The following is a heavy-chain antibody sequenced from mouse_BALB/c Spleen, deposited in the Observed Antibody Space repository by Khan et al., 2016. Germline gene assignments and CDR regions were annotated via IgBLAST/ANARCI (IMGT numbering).Heavy chain of an antibody. J-gene: IGHJ2*01. D-gene: IGHD2-14*01. V-gene: IGHV3-2*02. Sequence: EVQLQESGPGLVKPSQSLSLTCTVTGYSITSYYAWNWIRQFPGNKLEWMGYISYSGSTSYNPSLKSRITITRDKSTNPFFLQLNSVTTEDSATYYCARNYRYFDYWGQGTTLTVSS. CDR1: GYSITSYYA. CDR2: ISYSGST. CDR3: ARNYRYFDY.